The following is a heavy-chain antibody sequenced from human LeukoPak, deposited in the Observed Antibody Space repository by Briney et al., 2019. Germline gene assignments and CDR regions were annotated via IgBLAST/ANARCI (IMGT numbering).Heavy chain of an antibody. J-gene: IGHJ4*02. CDR1: GYTFTGYY. CDR2: INPNSGGT. CDR3: ARDKTSYSNFDY. D-gene: IGHD4-11*01. V-gene: IGHV1-2*02. Sequence: ASVKVSCKASGYTFTGYYMHWVRQAPGQGLEWMGWINPNSGGTNYAQKFQGRVTMTRDTSISTAYMERSRLRSDDTAVYYCARDKTSYSNFDYWGQGTLVTVSS.